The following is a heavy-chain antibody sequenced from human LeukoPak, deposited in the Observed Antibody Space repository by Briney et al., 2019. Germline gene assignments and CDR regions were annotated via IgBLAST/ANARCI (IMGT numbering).Heavy chain of an antibody. CDR3: ARDYDHYMDV. CDR1: GFTFSGSW. Sequence: GGSLRLSCAASGFTFSGSWMSWVRQAPGKGLEWVANIKQDGSKKYYVDSVKGRFTISRDNAKNSLYLQMNSLRAEDTAVYYCARDYDHYMDVWGKGTTVTVSS. V-gene: IGHV3-7*01. CDR2: IKQDGSKK. J-gene: IGHJ6*03.